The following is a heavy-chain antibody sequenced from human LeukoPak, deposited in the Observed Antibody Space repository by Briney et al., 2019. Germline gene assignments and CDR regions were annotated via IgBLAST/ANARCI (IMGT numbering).Heavy chain of an antibody. CDR2: IWDDGSNK. D-gene: IGHD1-20*01. CDR3: ARDRYNWNGDFEC. J-gene: IGHJ4*03. CDR1: GFTFSSYG. Sequence: PGRSLRLSCAASGFTFSSYGMHWVRQAPGKGLEWVAVIWDDGSNKYYADSVKGRFTISRDNSKNTLYLQMNSLRAEDTAVYYCARDRYNWNGDFECWGHGAMVTVS. V-gene: IGHV3-33*01.